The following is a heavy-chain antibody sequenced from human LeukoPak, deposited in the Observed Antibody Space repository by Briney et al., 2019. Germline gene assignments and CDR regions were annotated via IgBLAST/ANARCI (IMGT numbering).Heavy chain of an antibody. CDR2: ISGSGGST. CDR3: TKARSGSSNWALQIFEY. J-gene: IGHJ4*02. Sequence: PGGSLRLSCAASGFTFSSYAMSWVRQAPGKGLEWVSAISGSGGSTYYADSVKGRFTISRDNSKNTLYLQMNSLRAEDTAVYYCTKARSGSSNWALQIFEYWGQGVLVTVSS. D-gene: IGHD4-11*01. CDR1: GFTFSSYA. V-gene: IGHV3-23*01.